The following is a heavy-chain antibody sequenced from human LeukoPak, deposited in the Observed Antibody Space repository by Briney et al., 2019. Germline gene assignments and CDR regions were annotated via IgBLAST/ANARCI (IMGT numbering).Heavy chain of an antibody. CDR3: ARDDYYYGSGSYTGY. J-gene: IGHJ4*02. D-gene: IGHD3-10*01. CDR2: IRYDGSNE. V-gene: IGHV3-30*02. Sequence: GGSLRLSCVASGFTFRSYGMHWVRQAPGKGLEWVAFIRYDGSNENYAGSVKGRFTISRDNAKNSLSLQMNSLRAEDTAVYYCARDDYYYGSGSYTGYWGQGTLVTVSS. CDR1: GFTFRSYG.